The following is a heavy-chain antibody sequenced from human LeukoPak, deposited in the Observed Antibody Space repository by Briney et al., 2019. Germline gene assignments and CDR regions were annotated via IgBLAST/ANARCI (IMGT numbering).Heavy chain of an antibody. CDR3: ARAMIVVIITTPGYFDL. CDR1: GGSFSGYY. D-gene: IGHD3-22*01. V-gene: IGHV4-34*01. J-gene: IGHJ2*01. CDR2: INHSGST. Sequence: PSETLSLTCAVYGGSFSGYYWSWIRQPPGKGLEWIGEINHSGSTNYNPCLKSRVTISIDTSKNQFSLKLSSVTAADTAVYYWARAMIVVIITTPGYFDLWGRGTLVTVSS.